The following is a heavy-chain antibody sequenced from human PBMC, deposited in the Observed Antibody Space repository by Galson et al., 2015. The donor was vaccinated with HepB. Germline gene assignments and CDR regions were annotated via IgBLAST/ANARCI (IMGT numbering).Heavy chain of an antibody. Sequence: TLSLTCTVSGGSISSGGYYWSWIRQHPGKGLEWIGYIYYSGSTYYNPSLKSRVTISVDTSKNQFSLKLSSVTAADTAVYYWARVVTGYDIVTGRVYYFDYWGQGTLVTVSS. CDR2: IYYSGST. CDR3: ARVVTGYDIVTGRVYYFDY. J-gene: IGHJ4*02. CDR1: GGSISSGGYY. V-gene: IGHV4-31*03. D-gene: IGHD3-9*01.